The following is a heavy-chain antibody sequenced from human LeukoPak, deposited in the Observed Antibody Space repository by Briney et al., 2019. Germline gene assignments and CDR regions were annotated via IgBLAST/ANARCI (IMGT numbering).Heavy chain of an antibody. J-gene: IGHJ4*02. Sequence: GGSLRLSCAASGFTFSSYSMNWVRQAPGKGLEWVSSISSSSSYIYYADSVKGRFTISRDNAKNSLYLQMNSLRAEDTAVYYCARDFPYYDSSGYHYDYWGQGTQVTVSS. CDR2: ISSSSSYI. V-gene: IGHV3-21*01. CDR1: GFTFSSYS. D-gene: IGHD3-22*01. CDR3: ARDFPYYDSSGYHYDY.